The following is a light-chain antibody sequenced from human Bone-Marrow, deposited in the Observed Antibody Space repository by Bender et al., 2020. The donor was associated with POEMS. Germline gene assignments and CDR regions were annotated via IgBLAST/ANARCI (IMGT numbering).Light chain of an antibody. V-gene: IGLV1-36*01. Sequence: QSVVTQPPSLSEAPRQRVTISCSGSSSNIGHHGVNWYQQLPGEAPKLLIYGNNNRPSGVPDRFSGSKSGTSASLAISELQSEDEALYYCSAWDDSLSGWVFGGGTKLTVL. CDR1: SSNIGHHG. CDR3: SAWDDSLSGWV. CDR2: GNN. J-gene: IGLJ3*02.